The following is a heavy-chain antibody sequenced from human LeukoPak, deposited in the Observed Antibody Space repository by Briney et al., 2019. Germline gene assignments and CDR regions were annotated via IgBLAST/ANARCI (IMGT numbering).Heavy chain of an antibody. V-gene: IGHV4-39*07. CDR3: ARDQRNKGNGMDV. J-gene: IGHJ6*04. CDR2: IYYSGST. D-gene: IGHD1/OR15-1a*01. Sequence: PSETLSLTCTVSGGSISNTSYYWGWIRQPPGKGLEWIGNIYYSGSTYYNPSLESRVTISVDTSKNQFSLKLSSVTAADTAVYYCARDQRNKGNGMDVWGKGTTVTISS. CDR1: GGSISNTSYY.